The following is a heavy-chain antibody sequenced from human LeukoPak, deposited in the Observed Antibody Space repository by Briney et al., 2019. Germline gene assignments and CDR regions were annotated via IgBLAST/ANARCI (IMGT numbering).Heavy chain of an antibody. Sequence: GGSLRLSCAASGCTFSSYGMHWVRQAPGKGLEWVAVMWYDGSNKYYADSVKGRFTISRDNSKNTLYLQMNSLRAEDTAVYYCAKSRRWLQFSDYWGQGTLVTVPS. D-gene: IGHD5-24*01. V-gene: IGHV3-33*06. CDR1: GCTFSSYG. CDR3: AKSRRWLQFSDY. CDR2: MWYDGSNK. J-gene: IGHJ4*02.